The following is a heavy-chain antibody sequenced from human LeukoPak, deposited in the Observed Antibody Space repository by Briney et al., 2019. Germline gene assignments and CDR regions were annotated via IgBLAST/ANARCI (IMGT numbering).Heavy chain of an antibody. CDR3: ARGEWLLRYVFDL. J-gene: IGHJ5*01. V-gene: IGHV3-66*01. CDR2: THTGGST. D-gene: IGHD5-12*01. Sequence: GGSLRLSCAASGLTVRTNYINWVRQSPRRGLEWVSITHTGGSTDYADSVRGRFTVARDDSKNTLYLQMNSLRAEDTAVYYCARGEWLLRYVFDLWGQGTLVTVSS. CDR1: GLTVRTNY.